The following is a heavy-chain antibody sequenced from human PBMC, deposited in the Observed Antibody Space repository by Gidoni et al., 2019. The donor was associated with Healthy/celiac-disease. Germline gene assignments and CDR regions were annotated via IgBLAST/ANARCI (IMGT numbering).Heavy chain of an antibody. Sequence: QVQLQESGPGLVKPSETLSLTCTVSGGSISSSYWSWIRQPAGKGLEWIGRIYTSGSTNYNPSLKSRVTMSVDTSKNQFSLKLSSVTAADTAVYYCASLIGGYCSSTSCKRAQNEIDYWGQGTLVTVSS. CDR3: ASLIGGYCSSTSCKRAQNEIDY. CDR2: IYTSGST. D-gene: IGHD2-2*01. V-gene: IGHV4-4*07. J-gene: IGHJ4*02. CDR1: GGSISSSY.